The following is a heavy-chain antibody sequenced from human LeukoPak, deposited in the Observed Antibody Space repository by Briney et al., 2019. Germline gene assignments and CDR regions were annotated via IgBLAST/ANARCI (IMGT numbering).Heavy chain of an antibody. D-gene: IGHD6-25*01. CDR1: GGSISSSSYY. J-gene: IGHJ6*03. CDR3: ARKKQRLAYYYYYMDV. CDR2: IYYSGST. Sequence: PSETLSLTCTVSGGSISSSSYYWGWIRQPPGKGLEWIGSIYYSGSTYYNPSLKSRVTISVDTSKNQFSLKLSSVTAADTAVYYCARKKQRLAYYYYYMDVWGKGTTVTVSS. V-gene: IGHV4-39*01.